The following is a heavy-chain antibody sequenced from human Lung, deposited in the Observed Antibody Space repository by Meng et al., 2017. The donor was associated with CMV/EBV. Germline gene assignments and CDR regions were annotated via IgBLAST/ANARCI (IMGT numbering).Heavy chain of an antibody. D-gene: IGHD6-6*01. V-gene: IGHV3-23*01. CDR3: AKAYSSSSVGTNRGFDY. J-gene: IGHJ4*01. CDR2: ISGSGGST. Sequence: GESLKISCAASGFTFSSYAMSWVRQAPGKGLEWVSAISGSGGSTYYADSVKGRFTIFRDNSKNTLYLQMNSLRAEDTAVYYCAKAYSSSSVGTNRGFDYWGHGTLVTVSS. CDR1: GFTFSSYA.